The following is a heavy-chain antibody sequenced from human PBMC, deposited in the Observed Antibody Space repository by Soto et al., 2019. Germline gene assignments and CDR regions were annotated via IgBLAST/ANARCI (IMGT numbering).Heavy chain of an antibody. V-gene: IGHV3-23*01. J-gene: IGHJ4*02. CDR2: ISGSGGST. CDR1: GFTFSSYA. Sequence: GGSLRLSCAASGFTFSSYAMSWVRQAPGKGLEWVSDISGSGGSTYYGDSVKGRFTISRDNSKNTLYLQMNSLRAEDTAVYYCAYSSTPFDDWGQGTRVTVAS. CDR3: AYSSTPFDD. D-gene: IGHD6-13*01.